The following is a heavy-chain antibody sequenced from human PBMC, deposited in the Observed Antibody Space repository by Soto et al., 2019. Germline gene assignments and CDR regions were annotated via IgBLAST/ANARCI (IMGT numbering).Heavy chain of an antibody. J-gene: IGHJ4*02. D-gene: IGHD2-21*02. Sequence: QVHLVESGGGVVQPGRSLRLSCAASAFTFNNCAMHWVRQAPGKGLEWVAIISDDGNHKNYVDSVKGRFTISRDNSKNTLYLQMDSLRPEDTAVYFRAKGCNTPYCFFLVNWGQGTLVTVSS. CDR1: AFTFNNCA. CDR3: AKGCNTPYCFFLVN. CDR2: ISDDGNHK. V-gene: IGHV3-30*18.